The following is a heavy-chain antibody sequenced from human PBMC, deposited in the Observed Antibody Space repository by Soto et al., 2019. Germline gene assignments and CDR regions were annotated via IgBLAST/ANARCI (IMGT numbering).Heavy chain of an antibody. Sequence: LSLTCAVYGGSFSGYYWSWIRQPPGKGLEWIGEINHSGSTNYNPSLKSRVTISVDTSKNQFSLKLSSVTAADTAVYYCARGTYIVVVPAAKTYYFDYWGQGTLVTVSS. CDR3: ARGTYIVVVPAAKTYYFDY. J-gene: IGHJ4*02. CDR1: GGSFSGYY. D-gene: IGHD2-2*01. CDR2: INHSGST. V-gene: IGHV4-34*01.